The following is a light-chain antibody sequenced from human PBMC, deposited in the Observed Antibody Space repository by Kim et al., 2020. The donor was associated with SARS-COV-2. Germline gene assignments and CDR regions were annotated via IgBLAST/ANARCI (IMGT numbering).Light chain of an antibody. CDR1: VLAKKY. CDR2: KDN. J-gene: IGLJ3*02. Sequence: SYELTQPSSVSVSPGQTARITCSGDVLAKKYARWFQQKPGQAPVLVIYKDNERPSGIPERFPVSSSGTTVTLTISGAQVEDEADYYCYSAVDNNWVFGGGTKLTVL. CDR3: YSAVDNNWV. V-gene: IGLV3-27*01.